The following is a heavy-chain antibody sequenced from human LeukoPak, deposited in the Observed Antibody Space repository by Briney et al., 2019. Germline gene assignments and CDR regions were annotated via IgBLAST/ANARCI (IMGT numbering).Heavy chain of an antibody. CDR3: ARASDSSSVFDY. CDR2: ISSSSSYI. CDR1: GFTFSSYS. J-gene: IGHJ4*02. D-gene: IGHD6-13*01. Sequence: GSLRLSCAASGFTFSSYSMNWVRQAPGKGLEWVSSISSSSSYIYYADSVKGRFTISRDNAKNSLYLQMNSLRAEDTAVYYCARASDSSSVFDYWGQGTLVTVSS. V-gene: IGHV3-21*01.